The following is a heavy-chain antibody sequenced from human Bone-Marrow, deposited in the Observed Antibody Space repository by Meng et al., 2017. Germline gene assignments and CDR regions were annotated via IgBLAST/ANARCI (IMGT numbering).Heavy chain of an antibody. V-gene: IGHV1-2*02. Sequence: ASVKVSCKASGYTFTGYYMHWVRQAPGQGLEWMGWINPNSGGTNNAQKFQGRVTLTRDTSISTAYMELSRLRSDHTAVYYCARTVRNSNFDYWGQGTLVTVSS. CDR1: GYTFTGYY. J-gene: IGHJ4*02. CDR3: ARTVRNSNFDY. D-gene: IGHD2-21*01. CDR2: INPNSGGT.